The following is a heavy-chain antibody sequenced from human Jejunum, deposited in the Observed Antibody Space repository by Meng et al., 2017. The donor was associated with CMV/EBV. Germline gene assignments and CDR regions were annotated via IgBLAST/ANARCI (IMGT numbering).Heavy chain of an antibody. J-gene: IGHJ6*02. CDR2: IFSSSNSVTST. V-gene: IGHV3-23*03. Sequence: APVKGLVWVSVIFSSSNSVTSTYYADSVKGRFTISRDLPENALYLQMNSLRDEDTAVYYCAKDRGSIVLVPAAMGRRRYYSDGMDVWGQGTTVTVSS. CDR3: AKDRGSIVLVPAAMGRRRYYSDGMDV. D-gene: IGHD2-2*01.